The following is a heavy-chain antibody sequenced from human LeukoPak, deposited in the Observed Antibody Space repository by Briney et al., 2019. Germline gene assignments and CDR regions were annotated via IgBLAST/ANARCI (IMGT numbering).Heavy chain of an antibody. CDR3: ARSGSGSGSYYNSAYYYYGMDV. V-gene: IGHV4-59*01. Sequence: SETLSHTCTVSGGSISGYYWSWIRQPPGKGLEWIGYMYYSGSTNYNPSLKSRVTISVDMSQNQFSLKLSSVTAADTAVYYCARSGSGSGSYYNSAYYYYGMDVWGQGTTVTVSS. J-gene: IGHJ6*02. CDR1: GGSISGYY. D-gene: IGHD3-10*01. CDR2: MYYSGST.